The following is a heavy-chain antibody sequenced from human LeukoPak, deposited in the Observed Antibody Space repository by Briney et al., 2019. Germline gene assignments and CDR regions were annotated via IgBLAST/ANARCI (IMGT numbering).Heavy chain of an antibody. CDR1: GFTFSSYA. V-gene: IGHV3-23*01. CDR3: AKDRDPSIAARTYFDY. D-gene: IGHD6-6*01. CDR2: ISGSGGST. J-gene: IGHJ4*02. Sequence: GGSLRLSCAASGFTFSSYAMSWVRQAPGKGLEWVSAISGSGGSTYYADSVKGRFTISRDNSKNTLYLQMNSLRAEDTAVYYCAKDRDPSIAARTYFDYWGQGTLVTVSS.